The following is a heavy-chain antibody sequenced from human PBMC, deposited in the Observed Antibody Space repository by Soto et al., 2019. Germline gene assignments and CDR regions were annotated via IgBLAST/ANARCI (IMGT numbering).Heavy chain of an antibody. V-gene: IGHV4-31*03. D-gene: IGHD3-22*01. J-gene: IGHJ5*02. Sequence: VQLQESGPGLVKPSQTLSLTCTVSDGSFSSGGYYWSWIRKHPGRGLEWIGNIYHSGSTYYNPSLKSRVTISVDTSKNQFSLKLSSVTAADTAVYYCARVLHGYYDSSTLRWFDPWGQGTLVTVSS. CDR3: ARVLHGYYDSSTLRWFDP. CDR1: DGSFSSGGYY. CDR2: IYHSGST.